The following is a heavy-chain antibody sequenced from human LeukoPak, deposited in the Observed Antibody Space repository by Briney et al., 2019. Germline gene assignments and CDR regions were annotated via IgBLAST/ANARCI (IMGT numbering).Heavy chain of an antibody. CDR3: AQTSLGYCSGGSCYPHY. V-gene: IGHV1-69*06. J-gene: IGHJ4*02. Sequence: SVKVSCKASGGTFSSYAISWVRQAPGQGLEWMGGIIPIFGTANYAQKFQGRVTITADKSTSTAYMELSSLRSEDTAVYYCAQTSLGYCSGGSCYPHYWGQGTLVTVYS. CDR1: GGTFSSYA. D-gene: IGHD2-15*01. CDR2: IIPIFGTA.